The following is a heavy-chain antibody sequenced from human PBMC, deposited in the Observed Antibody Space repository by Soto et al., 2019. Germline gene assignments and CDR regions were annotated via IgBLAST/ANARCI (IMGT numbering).Heavy chain of an antibody. D-gene: IGHD5-18*01. V-gene: IGHV3-23*01. Sequence: PGGSLRLSCAASGFTFSSYGISWVRQAPGKGLEWVSAISGSGGSTYYADSVKGRFTISRDNSKNTLYLQMNSLRAEDTAVYYWAKDRGYSYGIYYYYGMDVWGQGTTVTVSS. J-gene: IGHJ6*02. CDR2: ISGSGGST. CDR1: GFTFSSYG. CDR3: AKDRGYSYGIYYYYGMDV.